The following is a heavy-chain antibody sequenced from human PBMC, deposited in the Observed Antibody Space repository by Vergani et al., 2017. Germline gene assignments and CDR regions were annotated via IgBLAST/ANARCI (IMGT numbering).Heavy chain of an antibody. J-gene: IGHJ4*02. V-gene: IGHV1-69*08. CDR3: ARERYNWNGIPKIFDY. CDR2: IIPVLGKT. D-gene: IGHD1-1*01. Sequence: QVQLVQSGAEVKKPGSSVKVSCKASGATFRSNTISWVRQVPGQGLEWMGRIIPVLGKTKYAQDFQGRVTITADESTSTAYMELSSLRSEDTAVYYCARERYNWNGIPKIFDYWGQGTLVTVSS. CDR1: GATFRSNT.